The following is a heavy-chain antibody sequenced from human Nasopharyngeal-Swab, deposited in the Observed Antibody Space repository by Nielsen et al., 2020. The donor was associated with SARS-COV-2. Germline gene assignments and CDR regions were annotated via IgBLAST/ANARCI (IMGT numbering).Heavy chain of an antibody. D-gene: IGHD3-10*01. V-gene: IGHV1-46*01. CDR3: ARGAYYGSGSYFHYYYGMDV. CDR2: INPSGGST. J-gene: IGHJ6*02. Sequence: WVRQAPGQGLEGVGIINPSGGSTSYAQKFQGRVTMTRDTSTSTVYMELSSLRSEDTAVYYCARGAYYGSGSYFHYYYGMDVWGQGTTVTVSS.